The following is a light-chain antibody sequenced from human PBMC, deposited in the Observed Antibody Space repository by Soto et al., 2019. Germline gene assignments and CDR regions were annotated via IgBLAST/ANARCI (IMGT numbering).Light chain of an antibody. V-gene: IGLV1-51*02. CDR1: SSNIGNNY. CDR2: ENN. CDR3: GTWDSSLSAYV. J-gene: IGLJ1*01. Sequence: SALTKPPSVTAAPGQKVTISCSRSSSNIGNNYVSWYQQLPGTAPKLLIYENNKRPSGIPDRFSGSKSGTSATLGITGLQTGDEADYYCGTWDSSLSAYVFGTGTKVTVL.